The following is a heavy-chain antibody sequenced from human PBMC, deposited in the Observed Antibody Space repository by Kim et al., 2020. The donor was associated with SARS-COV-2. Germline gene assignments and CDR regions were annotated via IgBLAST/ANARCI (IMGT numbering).Heavy chain of an antibody. V-gene: IGHV3-21*01. D-gene: IGHD3-22*01. Sequence: SGKGRFTISRDNAKNSLYLQMNSLRAEDTAVYYCARVSQPYYYDSSGYDYWGQGTLVTVSS. J-gene: IGHJ4*02. CDR3: ARVSQPYYYDSSGYDY.